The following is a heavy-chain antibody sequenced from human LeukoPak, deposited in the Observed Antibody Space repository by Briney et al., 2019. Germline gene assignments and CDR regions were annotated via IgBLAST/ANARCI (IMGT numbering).Heavy chain of an antibody. D-gene: IGHD4-23*01. Sequence: ASVKVSCKASGYTFTSYDINWVRQATGQGLEWMGWMNPNSGNTGYAQKFQGRVTMTRNTSISTAYMELSSLRSEDTAVYYCARGLIGYGGNPRRRYYYFDYWGREPWSPSPQ. CDR3: ARGLIGYGGNPRRRYYYFDY. CDR1: GYTFTSYD. V-gene: IGHV1-8*01. J-gene: IGHJ4*02. CDR2: MNPNSGNT.